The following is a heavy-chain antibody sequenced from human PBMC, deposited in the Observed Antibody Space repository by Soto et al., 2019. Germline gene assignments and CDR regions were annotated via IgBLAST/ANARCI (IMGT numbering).Heavy chain of an antibody. CDR2: IDWDDDK. J-gene: IGHJ3*02. V-gene: IGHV2-70*01. Sequence: SGPTLVNPTPPLTLTCTFSGFSLSTSGMCVSWIRQPPGKALEWLALIDWDDDKYYSTSLKTRLTISKDTSKNQVVLTMTNMDPVDTATYYCARIPYYYDSSGYYYGAFDIWGQGTMVTVSS. CDR1: GFSLSTSGMC. D-gene: IGHD3-22*01. CDR3: ARIPYYYDSSGYYYGAFDI.